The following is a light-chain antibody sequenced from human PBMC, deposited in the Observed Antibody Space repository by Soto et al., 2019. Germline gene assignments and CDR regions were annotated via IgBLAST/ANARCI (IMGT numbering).Light chain of an antibody. V-gene: IGKV3-15*01. CDR1: QSVSRN. CDR2: GAS. Sequence: EIVMTQSPATLSVSPGERATLSCRASQSVSRNLAWYQQKPGQAPRLLIYGASTRATGIPARFSGSGSGTEFTLTISGLQSEDFAVYWPLYTFGQGTKLEIK. CDR3: LYT. J-gene: IGKJ2*01.